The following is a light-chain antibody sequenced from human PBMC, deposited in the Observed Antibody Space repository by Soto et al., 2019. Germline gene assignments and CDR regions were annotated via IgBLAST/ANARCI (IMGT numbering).Light chain of an antibody. Sequence: QSALTQPASVSGSPGQSITISCTGTSSDVGGYNYVSWHQQHPGKAPKLMIYEVSNRPSGVSNRFSGSKSGNTASLTISGLQDEDEADYYCSSYTSSSTGVVFGGGTKLTVL. CDR1: SSDVGGYNY. V-gene: IGLV2-14*01. CDR2: EVS. CDR3: SSYTSSSTGVV. J-gene: IGLJ2*01.